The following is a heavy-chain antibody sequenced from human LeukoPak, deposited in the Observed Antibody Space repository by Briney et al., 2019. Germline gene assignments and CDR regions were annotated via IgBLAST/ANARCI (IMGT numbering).Heavy chain of an antibody. J-gene: IGHJ4*02. V-gene: IGHV1-2*02. CDR1: GYTFTGYY. CDR3: ARGKGRTALPPSED. D-gene: IGHD4-17*01. CDR2: INPNSGGT. Sequence: ASVKVSCEASGYTFTGYYMHWVRQAPGQGLEWMGWINPNSGGTNYAQKFQGRVTMTRDTSISTAYMELSRLRSDDTAVYYCARGKGRTALPPSEDWGQGTLVTVSS.